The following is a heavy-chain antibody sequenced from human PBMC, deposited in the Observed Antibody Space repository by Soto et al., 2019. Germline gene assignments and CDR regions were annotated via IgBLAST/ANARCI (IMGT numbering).Heavy chain of an antibody. V-gene: IGHV3-21*01. Sequence: GGSLRLSCAASGFTFSSYSMNWVRQAPGKGLEWVSSISSSSSYIYYADSVKGRFTISRDNAKNSLYLQMNSLRAEDTAVYYCARGRDTVTTDHDAFDIWGQGTMVTVSS. CDR2: ISSSSSYI. J-gene: IGHJ3*02. CDR3: ARGRDTVTTDHDAFDI. CDR1: GFTFSSYS. D-gene: IGHD4-17*01.